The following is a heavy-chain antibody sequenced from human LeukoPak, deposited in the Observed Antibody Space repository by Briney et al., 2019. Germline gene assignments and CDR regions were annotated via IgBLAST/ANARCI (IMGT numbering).Heavy chain of an antibody. V-gene: IGHV1-46*01. D-gene: IGHD1-26*01. CDR2: INPSGGST. CDR3: ARAEVIVGTTGFDY. J-gene: IGHJ4*02. CDR1: GYTFISSY. Sequence: ATVKVSCKASGYTFISSYMHWVRQAPRQGLEWMGIINPSGGSTNYAQKFQGRVTMTRDTSTSTVYMELSSLRSEDTAVYYCARAEVIVGTTGFDYWGQGTLVTVSS.